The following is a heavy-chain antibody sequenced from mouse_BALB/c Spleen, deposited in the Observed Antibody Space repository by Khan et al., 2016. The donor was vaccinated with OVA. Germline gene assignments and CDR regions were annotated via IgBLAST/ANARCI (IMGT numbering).Heavy chain of an antibody. V-gene: IGHV1-4*01. J-gene: IGHJ3*01. CDR1: GYTFTSYT. D-gene: IGHD2-14*01. Sequence: VELVESGAELARPGASVKMSCKASGYTFTSYTIHWVRQRPGQAPEWVGHINPSNYYTNYNQNFKDKATLIVDKSSNTAYMQLTSLTSEDSAVYYCVREGAYRRSDGWFAYWGQGTLVTVSA. CDR3: VREGAYRRSDGWFAY. CDR2: INPSNYYT.